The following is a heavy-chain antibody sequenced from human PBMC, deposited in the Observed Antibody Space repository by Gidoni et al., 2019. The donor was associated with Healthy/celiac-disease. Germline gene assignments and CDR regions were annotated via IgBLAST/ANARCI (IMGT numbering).Heavy chain of an antibody. CDR3: ARDVGAVAGTLAFDI. J-gene: IGHJ3*02. D-gene: IGHD6-19*01. Sequence: EVQLVESGGGLVQPGGSLRLSCEASGFTFGSYWMSWVRQAPGKGLEWVANIKQDGSEKYYVDSVKGRFTISRDNAKNSLYLQMNSLRAEDTAVYYCARDVGAVAGTLAFDIWGQGTMVTVSS. CDR2: IKQDGSEK. V-gene: IGHV3-7*01. CDR1: GFTFGSYW.